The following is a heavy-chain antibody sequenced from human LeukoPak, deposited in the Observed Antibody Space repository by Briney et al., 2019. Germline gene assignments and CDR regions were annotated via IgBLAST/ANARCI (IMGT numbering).Heavy chain of an antibody. CDR2: ISGSGGST. V-gene: IGHV3-23*01. CDR1: GFTFSSYA. D-gene: IGHD3-3*01. Sequence: PGGSLRLSCAASGFTFSSYAMSWVRQAPGKGLEGGSAISGSGGSTYYADSVKGRITISRDNSKNTLYLQMNSMRAEDTAVYYCAKKKRIFGVVIPTPYDYWGQGTLVTVSS. J-gene: IGHJ4*02. CDR3: AKKKRIFGVVIPTPYDY.